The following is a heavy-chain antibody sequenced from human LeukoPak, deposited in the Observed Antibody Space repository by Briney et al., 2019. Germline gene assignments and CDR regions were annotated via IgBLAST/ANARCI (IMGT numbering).Heavy chain of an antibody. D-gene: IGHD4-17*01. CDR2: IYYSGST. CDR1: GGSFSRYY. CDR3: ARDRWGYGAGPFDY. J-gene: IGHJ4*02. V-gene: IGHV4-59*12. Sequence: SETLSLTCTVSGGSFSRYYWSWIRQPPGKGLEWIAYIYYSGSTYYNPSLKSRVTMSVDTSKNQFSLKLSSVTAADTAVYYCARDRWGYGAGPFDYWGQGTLVTVSS.